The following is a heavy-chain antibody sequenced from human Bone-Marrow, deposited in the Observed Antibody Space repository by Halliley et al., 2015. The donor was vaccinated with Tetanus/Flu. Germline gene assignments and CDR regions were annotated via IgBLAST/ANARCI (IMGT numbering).Heavy chain of an antibody. CDR2: VYSRGGT. Sequence: WIGLVYSRGGTSYNPSLESRVSFSVDTSRNHFSLRLTSVTGADTAVYYCAGGSAIGVQPACDWGQGALVTVSS. CDR3: AGGSAIGVQPACD. D-gene: IGHD2-21*02. J-gene: IGHJ4*02. V-gene: IGHV4-31*02.